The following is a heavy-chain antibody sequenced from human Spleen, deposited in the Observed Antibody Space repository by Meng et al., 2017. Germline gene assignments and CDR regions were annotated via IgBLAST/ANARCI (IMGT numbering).Heavy chain of an antibody. CDR3: ARDLGGNYYDSSGHAY. Sequence: GESLKISCAASGFTVSSNYMSWVRQAPGKGLEWVSVIYSGGSTYYADSVKGRFTISRDNSKNTLYLQMNSLRAEDTAVYYCARDLGGNYYDSSGHAYWGQGTLVTVSS. CDR1: GFTVSSNY. V-gene: IGHV3-66*02. J-gene: IGHJ4*02. D-gene: IGHD3-22*01. CDR2: IYSGGST.